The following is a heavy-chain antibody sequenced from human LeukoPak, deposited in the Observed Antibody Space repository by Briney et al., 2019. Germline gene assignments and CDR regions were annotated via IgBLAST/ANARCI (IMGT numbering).Heavy chain of an antibody. J-gene: IGHJ4*02. CDR1: GYTFTGYY. Sequence: ASVKVSCKASGYTFTGYYMHWVRQAPGQGLEWRGWINPNSGGTNYAQKFQGRVTMTRDTSISTAYMELSRLRSDDTAVYYCARVWGYAANLNYWGQGTLVTVSS. CDR2: INPNSGGT. V-gene: IGHV1-2*02. CDR3: ARVWGYAANLNY. D-gene: IGHD3-16*01.